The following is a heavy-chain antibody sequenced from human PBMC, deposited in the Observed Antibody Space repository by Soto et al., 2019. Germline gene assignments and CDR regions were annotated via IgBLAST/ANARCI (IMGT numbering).Heavy chain of an antibody. J-gene: IGHJ6*02. CDR2: IIPIFGTA. Sequence: QVQLVQSGAEVKKPGSSVKVSCKASGGTFSSYAISWVRQAPGQGLEWMGGIIPIFGTANYAQKFQGRVTITADESTSTAYMELSSLRSEDTAVYYCARGYYDSSDYYPEDPIDYYYYGMDVWGQGTTVTVSS. D-gene: IGHD3-22*01. V-gene: IGHV1-69*01. CDR1: GGTFSSYA. CDR3: ARGYYDSSDYYPEDPIDYYYYGMDV.